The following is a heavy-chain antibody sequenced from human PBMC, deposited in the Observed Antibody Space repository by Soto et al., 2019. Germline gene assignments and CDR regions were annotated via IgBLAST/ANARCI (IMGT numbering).Heavy chain of an antibody. D-gene: IGHD6-13*01. J-gene: IGHJ6*03. Sequence: SETLSLTCTVSGGSISNYYWSWIRQPPGKGLEWIGYIYYSGSTNYNPSLKSRVTISVDTSKNQFSLKLSSVTAADTAVYYCARRPGIAAAGNYYYYMDVWGKGTTVTVSS. CDR2: IYYSGST. CDR3: ARRPGIAAAGNYYYYMDV. CDR1: GGSISNYY. V-gene: IGHV4-59*08.